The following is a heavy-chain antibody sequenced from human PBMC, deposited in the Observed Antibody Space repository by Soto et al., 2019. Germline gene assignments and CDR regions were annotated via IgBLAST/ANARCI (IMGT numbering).Heavy chain of an antibody. D-gene: IGHD3-10*01. J-gene: IGHJ6*02. CDR3: AGGNYYGSSYYYYYGMDV. CDR1: GGTFSSYA. CDR2: IIPIFGTA. V-gene: IGHV1-69*13. Sequence: SVKVSCKASGGTFSSYAISWVRQAPGQGLEWMGGIIPIFGTANYAQKFQGRVTITADESTSTAYMELSSLRSEDTAVYYCAGGNYYGSSYYYYYGMDVWGQGTTVTVSS.